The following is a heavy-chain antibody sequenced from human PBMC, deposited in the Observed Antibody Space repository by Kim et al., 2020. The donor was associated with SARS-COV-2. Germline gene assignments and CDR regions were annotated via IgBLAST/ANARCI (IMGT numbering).Heavy chain of an antibody. CDR3: AIEHQQLVKL. V-gene: IGHV3-23*01. J-gene: IGHJ4*02. CDR1: GFTFSMSS. D-gene: IGHD6-13*01. Sequence: GGSLRLSCGASGFTFSMSSMTWVRQAPGKGLEWVSGISGSGSSTYYADPVKGRFTISSDNSKKTLQLQMNSLRAEDTAVYYSAIEHQQLVKLWCQGSL. CDR2: ISGSGSST.